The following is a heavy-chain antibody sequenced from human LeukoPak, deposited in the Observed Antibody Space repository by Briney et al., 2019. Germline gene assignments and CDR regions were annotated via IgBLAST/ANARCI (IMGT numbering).Heavy chain of an antibody. V-gene: IGHV3-48*04. Sequence: GGSLRLSCAASGFTFSSYSMNWVRQAPGKGLEWVSYISSSSTIYYADSVKGRFTISRDNAKNSLYLQMNSLRAEDTAVYYCASYYFDYWGQGTLVTVSS. CDR3: ASYYFDY. CDR1: GFTFSSYS. J-gene: IGHJ4*02. CDR2: ISSSSTI.